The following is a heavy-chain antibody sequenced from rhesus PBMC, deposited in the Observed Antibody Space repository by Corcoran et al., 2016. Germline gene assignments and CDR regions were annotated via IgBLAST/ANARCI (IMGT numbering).Heavy chain of an antibody. CDR2: IYGSSVST. J-gene: IGHJ6*01. D-gene: IGHD4-23*01. Sequence: QVQLQESGPGVVKPSETLSLTCAVSGGSISSGYDWSWIRQLPGKGLEWIGYIYGSSVSTNYHTSLHNRVTISKDAAKSQFSLKLSSVTAADTAVYYCARRYSNFLYGLDSWGQGVVVTVSS. CDR1: GGSISSGYD. V-gene: IGHV4-76*01. CDR3: ARRYSNFLYGLDS.